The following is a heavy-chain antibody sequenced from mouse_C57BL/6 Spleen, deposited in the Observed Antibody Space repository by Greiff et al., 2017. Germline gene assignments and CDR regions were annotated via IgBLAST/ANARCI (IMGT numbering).Heavy chain of an antibody. J-gene: IGHJ4*01. CDR3: ARDSNYHAMDY. CDR2: ISNDGSN. Sequence: EVQLQEPGPGLVKPSPSLSLTCSVTGYSFTSGYFWNGIRKFPGNKLEVMGYISNDGSNNYNPSIKNRISITRDTSKNQFFLKLKSVTTEDTATYYCARDSNYHAMDYWGQGASVTVSS. D-gene: IGHD2-5*01. CDR1: GYSFTSGYF. V-gene: IGHV3-6*01.